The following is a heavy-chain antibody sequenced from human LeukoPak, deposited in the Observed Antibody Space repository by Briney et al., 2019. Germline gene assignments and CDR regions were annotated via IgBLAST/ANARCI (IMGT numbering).Heavy chain of an antibody. CDR1: GGSMNNYY. CDR2: IYTSGST. Sequence: NPSETLSLTCTVSGGSMNNYYWSWIRQPAGKGLEWIGRIYTSGSTNYNPSLKSRVTMSVDTSKNQFSLKLSSVTAADTAVYYCASARTTAFMDIWGKGTTVTVSS. D-gene: IGHD2-2*01. CDR3: ASARTTAFMDI. J-gene: IGHJ6*04. V-gene: IGHV4-4*07.